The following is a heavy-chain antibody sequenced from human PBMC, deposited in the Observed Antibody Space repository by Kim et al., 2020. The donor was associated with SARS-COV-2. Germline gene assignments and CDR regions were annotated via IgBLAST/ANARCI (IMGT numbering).Heavy chain of an antibody. CDR1: GGAISSSDYY. J-gene: IGHJ2*01. CDR3: ARHLRNWYFDL. CDR2: IYDSGST. V-gene: IGHV4-39*01. Sequence: SETLSLTCSVSGGAISSSDYYWGWIRQPPGKGLEWIVTIYDSGSTYYNPALKGRVTISVDTSKKQFALRLSSVTAEDAAEYYCARHLRNWYFDLWGRCT.